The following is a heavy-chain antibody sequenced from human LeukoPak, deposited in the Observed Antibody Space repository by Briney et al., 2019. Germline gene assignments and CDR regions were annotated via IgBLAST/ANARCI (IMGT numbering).Heavy chain of an antibody. Sequence: ASVKVSCKASGYTFTSYDINWVRQATGQGLEWMGWMNPNSGNTGYAQKFQGRVTMTRNTSISTAYMELSSLRSEDTAVYYCASYGGIAVAGTGSRRPRPGYYYMDVWGEGTTVAVSS. D-gene: IGHD6-19*01. CDR2: MNPNSGNT. CDR1: GYTFTSYD. CDR3: ASYGGIAVAGTGSRRPRPGYYYMDV. V-gene: IGHV1-8*01. J-gene: IGHJ6*03.